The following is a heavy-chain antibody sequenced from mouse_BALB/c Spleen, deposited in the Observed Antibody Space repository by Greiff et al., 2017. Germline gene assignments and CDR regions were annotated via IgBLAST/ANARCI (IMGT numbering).Heavy chain of an antibody. J-gene: IGHJ1*01. CDR2: ISSGSSTI. V-gene: IGHV5-17*02. CDR1: GFTFSSFG. Sequence: EVKLVESGGGLVQPGGSRKLSCAASGFTFSSFGMHWVRQAPEKGLEWVAYISSGSSTIYYADTVKGRFTISRDNPKNTLFLQMTSLRSEDTAMYYCARDYRYDDGYFDVWGAGTTVTVSS. D-gene: IGHD2-14*01. CDR3: ARDYRYDDGYFDV.